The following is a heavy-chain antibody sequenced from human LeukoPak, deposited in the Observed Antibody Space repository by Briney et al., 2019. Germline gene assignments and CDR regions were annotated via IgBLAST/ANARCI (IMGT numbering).Heavy chain of an antibody. D-gene: IGHD6-13*01. CDR3: AKGLLRIAAAGYFDY. CDR2: ISGSGGST. J-gene: IGHJ4*02. CDR1: GFTFSSYA. Sequence: PGGSLRLSCAASGFTFSSYAMSWVRQAPGKGLEWVSAISGSGGSTYYADSVKGRFTISRDNSKNTLYLQMNSLRAKDTAVYYCAKGLLRIAAAGYFDYWGQGTLVTVSS. V-gene: IGHV3-23*01.